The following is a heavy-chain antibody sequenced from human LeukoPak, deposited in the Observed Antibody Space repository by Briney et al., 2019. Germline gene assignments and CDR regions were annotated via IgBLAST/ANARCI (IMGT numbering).Heavy chain of an antibody. Sequence: GGSLRLSCAASAFTFSRNAMTWVRQAPGKGLEWVATISGSDDSTHYADSVKGRFTISRDNSKNTLYLQMISLRAEDTAVYYCATGLVRSYFFDYWGQGTLVTVSS. V-gene: IGHV3-23*01. CDR3: ATGLVRSYFFDY. D-gene: IGHD1-26*01. CDR2: ISGSDDST. CDR1: AFTFSRNA. J-gene: IGHJ4*02.